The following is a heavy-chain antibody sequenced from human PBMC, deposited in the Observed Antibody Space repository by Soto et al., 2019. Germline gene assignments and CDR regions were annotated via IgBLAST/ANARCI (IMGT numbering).Heavy chain of an antibody. J-gene: IGHJ4*02. CDR2: FYYSGST. V-gene: IGHV4-59*01. CDR1: GGSISSYY. D-gene: IGHD3-22*01. CDR3: ARGYDYYDSSGYYFIDY. Sequence: SETLSLTCTVSGGSISSYYWSWIRQPPGKGLEWIGYFYYSGSTNYNPSLKSRVTISVDTSKNQFSLKLSSVTAADTAVYYCARGYDYYDSSGYYFIDYWGQGTLVTVSS.